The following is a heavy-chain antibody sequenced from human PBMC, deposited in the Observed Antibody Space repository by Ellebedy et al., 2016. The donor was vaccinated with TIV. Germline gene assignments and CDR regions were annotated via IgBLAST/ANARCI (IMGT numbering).Heavy chain of an antibody. D-gene: IGHD3-10*01. CDR2: INPNSGGT. V-gene: IGHV1-2*02. J-gene: IGHJ4*02. CDR3: ARGRRITMVRGVPLWGY. Sequence: ASVKVSCKASGYTFTGYYMHWVRQAPGQGLEWMGWINPNSGGTNYAQKFQGRVTMTRDTSISTAYMELSRLRSEDTAVYYCARGRRITMVRGVPLWGYWGQGTLVTVSS. CDR1: GYTFTGYY.